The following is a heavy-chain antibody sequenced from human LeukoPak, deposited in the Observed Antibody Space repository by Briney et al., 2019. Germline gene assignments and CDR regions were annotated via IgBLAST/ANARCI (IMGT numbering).Heavy chain of an antibody. Sequence: GGSLRLSCAASGFTFSTYVMSWVRQAPGKGLEWVSDISGSGGSTYYADSVKGRFTISRDNSKNTLYLQMNSLGADDTAVYYCAKGNWRYFDYWGQGTLVTVSS. J-gene: IGHJ4*02. V-gene: IGHV3-23*01. CDR3: AKGNWRYFDY. CDR2: ISGSGGST. CDR1: GFTFSTYV. D-gene: IGHD1-1*01.